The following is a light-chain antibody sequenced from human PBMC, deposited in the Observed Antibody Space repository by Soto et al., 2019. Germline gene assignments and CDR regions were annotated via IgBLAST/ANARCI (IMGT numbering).Light chain of an antibody. J-gene: IGKJ1*01. CDR3: QQYGSSPRT. CDR2: LAS. V-gene: IGKV3-20*01. Sequence: EIVLTQSPGTLSLSPGDRATLSCRASQSVSSSSLAWYQQKPGQAPRLLLYLASIRATGVPDRFSGSGSGTDFTLTINRLEPEDFAVYYCQQYGSSPRTFGQGTKVEVK. CDR1: QSVSSSS.